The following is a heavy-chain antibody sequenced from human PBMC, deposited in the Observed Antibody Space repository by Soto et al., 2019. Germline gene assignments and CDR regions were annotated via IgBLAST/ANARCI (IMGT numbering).Heavy chain of an antibody. D-gene: IGHD6-19*01. CDR2: FDPEDGET. Sequence: ASVKVSCKVSGYTLTELSMHWVRQAPGKGLEWMGGFDPEDGETIYAQKFQGRVTMTEDTSTDTAYMELSSLRSEDTAVYYCATNYAGWRSAEHSSGWYYFDYWGQGTLVTVSS. V-gene: IGHV1-24*01. CDR3: ATNYAGWRSAEHSSGWYYFDY. CDR1: GYTLTELS. J-gene: IGHJ4*02.